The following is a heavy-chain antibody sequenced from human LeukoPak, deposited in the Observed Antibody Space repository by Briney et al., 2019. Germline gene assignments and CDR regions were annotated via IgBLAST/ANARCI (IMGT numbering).Heavy chain of an antibody. CDR1: GGSFSGYY. CDR2: INHSGST. CDR3: AREGRLWFGGFGAFDI. V-gene: IGHV4-34*01. J-gene: IGHJ3*02. Sequence: SETLSLTCAVYGGSFSGYYWSWIRQPPGKGLEWIGEINHSGSTNYNPSLKSRVTISVDTSKNQFSLKLSSVTAADTAVYYCAREGRLWFGGFGAFDIWGQGTMVTVSS. D-gene: IGHD3-10*01.